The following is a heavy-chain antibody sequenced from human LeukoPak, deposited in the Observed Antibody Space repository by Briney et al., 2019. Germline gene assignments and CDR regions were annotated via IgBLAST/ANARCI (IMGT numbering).Heavy chain of an antibody. V-gene: IGHV3-7*01. CDR1: GFTFSNYW. CDR2: IKPDGSAK. CDR3: ARDTGGRQPREVGAFDI. J-gene: IGHJ3*02. Sequence: GGSLRLSCAASGFTFSNYWMNWVRQAPGKGLEWVANIKPDGSAKYYVDSVKGRFTISRDNAKNSLYLQVNSLRAEDTAVYYCARDTGGRQPREVGAFDIWGQGTMVTVSS. D-gene: IGHD3-16*01.